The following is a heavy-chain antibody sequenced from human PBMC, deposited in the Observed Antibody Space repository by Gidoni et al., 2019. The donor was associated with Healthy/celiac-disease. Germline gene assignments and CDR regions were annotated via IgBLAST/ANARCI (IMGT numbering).Heavy chain of an antibody. CDR1: GGSISSSSYY. CDR2: IYYSGST. Sequence: QLQLQESGPGLVKPSETLSLTCTVSGGSISSSSYYWGWIRQPPGKGLEWIGSIYYSGSTYYNPSLKSRVTISVDTSKNQFSLKLSSVTAADTAVYYCARPLPASTVPTGWFDPWGQGTLVTVSS. J-gene: IGHJ5*02. V-gene: IGHV4-39*01. CDR3: ARPLPASTVPTGWFDP. D-gene: IGHD4-17*01.